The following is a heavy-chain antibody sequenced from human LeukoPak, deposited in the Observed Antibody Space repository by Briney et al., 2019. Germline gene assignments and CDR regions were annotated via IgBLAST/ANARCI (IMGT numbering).Heavy chain of an antibody. D-gene: IGHD1-1*01. CDR1: GFSVSSSGLA. CDR2: IYWNDND. V-gene: IGHV2-5*01. CDR3: AHLTTSAFYYDY. Sequence: ESGPTLVKPTETLTLTCTCSGFSVSSSGLAVGWIRQPQEKPLEWLGHIYWNDNDYYSTFLKSRLTITRDTSENQVVLTMTNMDPVDTATYYCAHLTTSAFYYDYWGQGTLVTVSS. J-gene: IGHJ4*02.